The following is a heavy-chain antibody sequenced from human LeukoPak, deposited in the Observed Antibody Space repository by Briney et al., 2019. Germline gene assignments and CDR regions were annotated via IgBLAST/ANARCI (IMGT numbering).Heavy chain of an antibody. J-gene: IGHJ4*02. D-gene: IGHD3-9*01. CDR1: GYTFTSYG. V-gene: IGHV1-2*02. Sequence: ASVKVSCKASGYTFTSYGISWVRQAPGQGLEWMGWINPNSGGTNYAQKFQGRVTMTRDTSISTAYMELSRLRSDDTAVYYCARDGYFDWYNFDYWGQGTLVTVSS. CDR3: ARDGYFDWYNFDY. CDR2: INPNSGGT.